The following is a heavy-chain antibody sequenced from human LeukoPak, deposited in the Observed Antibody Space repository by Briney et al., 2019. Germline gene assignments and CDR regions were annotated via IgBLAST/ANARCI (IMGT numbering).Heavy chain of an antibody. CDR3: ARKGYCSSTSCYGKIDYYYYYMDV. D-gene: IGHD2-2*01. Sequence: SAKVSCKASGGTFSSYAISWVRQAPGQGLEWMGGIIPIFGTANYAQKFQGRVTITADESTSTAYMELSSLRSEDTAVYYCARKGYCSSTSCYGKIDYYYYYMDVWGKGTTVTVSS. J-gene: IGHJ6*03. CDR2: IIPIFGTA. V-gene: IGHV1-69*13. CDR1: GGTFSSYA.